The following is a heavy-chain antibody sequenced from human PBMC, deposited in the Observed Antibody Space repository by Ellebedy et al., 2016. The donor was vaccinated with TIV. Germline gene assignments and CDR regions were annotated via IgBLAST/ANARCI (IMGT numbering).Heavy chain of an antibody. J-gene: IGHJ6*03. CDR2: ISGSGNTK. D-gene: IGHD2-8*01. CDR1: GFTFSTYS. V-gene: IGHV3-48*04. CDR3: ARVRSVYYYMDV. Sequence: PGGSLRLSCTDSGFTFSTYSMNWVRQAPGKGLEWVSYISGSGNTKYYTDSVKGRFTISRYNAKNSLYLHLNSLRAEETAVYYCARVRSVYYYMDVWGKGTTVTVSS.